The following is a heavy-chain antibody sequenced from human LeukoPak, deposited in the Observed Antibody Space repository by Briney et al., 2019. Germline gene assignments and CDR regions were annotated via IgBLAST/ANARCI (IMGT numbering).Heavy chain of an antibody. CDR1: GFTFNGYG. Sequence: PGGPLTPSCVGPGFTFNGYGMPWVRQAPGKGLEWVAVVSFDGYNKYYADSVKGRFTISRDNAKNLVYLQMNTLRAEDTAVYSCGRFGYVAGIDLWGQGTLVTVSS. CDR3: GRFGYVAGIDL. D-gene: IGHD6-19*01. V-gene: IGHV3-33*05. J-gene: IGHJ4*02. CDR2: VSFDGYNK.